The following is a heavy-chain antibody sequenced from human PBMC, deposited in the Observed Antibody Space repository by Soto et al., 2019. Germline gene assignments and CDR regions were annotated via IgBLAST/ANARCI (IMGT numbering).Heavy chain of an antibody. D-gene: IGHD3-9*01. CDR2: ISGSGGST. CDR3: AKAGDYDILTGYYGNHRDP. CDR1: GFTFSSYA. Sequence: GGSLRLSCAASGFTFSSYAMSWVRQAPGKGLEWVSAISGSGGSTYYADSVKGRFTISRDNSKSTLYLQMNSLRAEDTAVYYCAKAGDYDILTGYYGNHRDPWGQGTLVTVSS. J-gene: IGHJ5*02. V-gene: IGHV3-23*01.